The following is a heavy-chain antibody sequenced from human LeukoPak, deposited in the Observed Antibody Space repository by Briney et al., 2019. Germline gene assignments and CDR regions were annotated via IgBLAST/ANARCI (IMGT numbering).Heavy chain of an antibody. V-gene: IGHV4-59*01. D-gene: IGHD3-3*01. CDR3: ARDSDFWSGYYYMDV. J-gene: IGHJ6*03. CDR1: GGSISSYY. CDR2: IYYSGST. Sequence: SETLSLTCTVSGGSISSYYWSWIRQPPGKGLEWIGYIYYSGSTNYNPSLKSRVTISVDNSKKQFSLKLSSVTAADTAVYYCARDSDFWSGYYYMDVWGKGTTVTVSS.